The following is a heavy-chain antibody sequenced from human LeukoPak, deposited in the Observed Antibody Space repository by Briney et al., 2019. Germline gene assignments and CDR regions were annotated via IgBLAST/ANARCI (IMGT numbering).Heavy chain of an antibody. Sequence: ASVKVSCKGSGYTFTSYYMHWVRQAPGQGLEWMGIINPSGGSTSYAQKFQGRVTMTRDTSTSTVYMELSSLRSEDTAVYYCARVGSSSWRTYYYYYMDVWGKGTMVTVSS. V-gene: IGHV1-46*01. CDR3: ARVGSSSWRTYYYYYMDV. CDR1: GYTFTSYY. D-gene: IGHD6-13*01. CDR2: INPSGGST. J-gene: IGHJ6*03.